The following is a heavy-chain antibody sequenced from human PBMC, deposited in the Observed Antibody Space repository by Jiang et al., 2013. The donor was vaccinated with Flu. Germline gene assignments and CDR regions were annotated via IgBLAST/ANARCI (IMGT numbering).Heavy chain of an antibody. CDR1: GYSISSGYY. Sequence: GSGLVKPSETLSLTCTVSGYSISSGYYWGWIRQPPGKGLEWIGSIYHSGSTYYNPSLKSRVTISVDTSKNQFSLKVSSVTAADTAVYYCARDDGGGWYFDYWGQGPWSPS. CDR2: IYHSGST. V-gene: IGHV4-38-2*02. J-gene: IGHJ4*02. D-gene: IGHD6-19*01. CDR3: ARDDGGGWYFDY.